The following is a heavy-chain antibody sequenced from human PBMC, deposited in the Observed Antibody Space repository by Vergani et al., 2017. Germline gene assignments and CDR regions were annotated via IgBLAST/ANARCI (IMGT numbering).Heavy chain of an antibody. J-gene: IGHJ4*02. V-gene: IGHV1-69*04. CDR3: ASLIAVAGGDY. CDR2: IIPILGIA. D-gene: IGHD6-19*01. Sequence: QVQLVQSGAEVKKPGSSVKVSCKASGGTFSSYAISWVRQAPGQGLEWMGRIIPILGIANYAQKFQGRVTITADKSTITAYMELSSLISEDTAVYYCASLIAVAGGDYWGQGTLVTVSS. CDR1: GGTFSSYA.